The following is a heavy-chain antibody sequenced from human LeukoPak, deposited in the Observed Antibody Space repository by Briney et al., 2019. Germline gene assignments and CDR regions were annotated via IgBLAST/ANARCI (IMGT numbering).Heavy chain of an antibody. Sequence: GASVKVSCKVSGYTLTELSMHWVRQAPGKGLEWMGGFDPEDGETIYAQKFQGRVTMTTDTSTTTAYMELRSLISDDTAVYYCAREREETYGSGSYTFDHWGQGTLVTVSS. D-gene: IGHD3-10*01. V-gene: IGHV1-24*01. CDR2: FDPEDGET. CDR3: AREREETYGSGSYTFDH. CDR1: GYTLTELS. J-gene: IGHJ4*02.